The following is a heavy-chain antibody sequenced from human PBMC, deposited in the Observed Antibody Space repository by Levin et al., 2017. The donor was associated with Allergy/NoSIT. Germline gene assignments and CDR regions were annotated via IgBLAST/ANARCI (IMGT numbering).Heavy chain of an antibody. V-gene: IGHV4-39*01. Sequence: SQTLSLPCTVSGGSIRSSSYYWGWIRQPPGKGLEWIGSIYYSGSTYYNPSLKSRVTISVDTSKNQFSLKLSSVTAADTAVYYCARHLAAALQFDYWGQGTLVTVSS. CDR2: IYYSGST. CDR1: GGSIRSSSYY. D-gene: IGHD6-13*01. J-gene: IGHJ4*02. CDR3: ARHLAAALQFDY.